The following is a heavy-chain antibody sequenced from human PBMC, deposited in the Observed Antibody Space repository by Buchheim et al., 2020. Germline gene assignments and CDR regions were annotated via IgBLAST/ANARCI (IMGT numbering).Heavy chain of an antibody. CDR1: GDSISSNYW. D-gene: IGHD2-2*01. Sequence: QVQLQESGPGLVKPSGTLSLTCAVFGDSISSNYWWTWVRQPPGKGLEWIGEIYRSGSTNYNPSLKSRVIISLDKSKNEFSLRLTSATAADTAIYYCASILGGCSATSCYLLHWGQGTL. CDR3: ASILGGCSATSCYLLH. V-gene: IGHV4-4*02. J-gene: IGHJ4*02. CDR2: IYRSGST.